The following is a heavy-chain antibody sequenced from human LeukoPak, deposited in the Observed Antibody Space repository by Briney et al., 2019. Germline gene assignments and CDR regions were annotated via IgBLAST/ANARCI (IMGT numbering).Heavy chain of an antibody. CDR1: GGSFSGYY. CDR2: INHSGST. D-gene: IGHD6-13*01. CDR3: AKNSSSWYRNPFDY. J-gene: IGHJ4*02. Sequence: SETLSLTCAVYGGSFSGYYWSWIRQPPGKGLEWIGEINHSGSTNYNPSLKSRVTISVETSKNQFSLKLSSVTAADTAVYYCAKNSSSWYRNPFDYWGQGTLVTVSS. V-gene: IGHV4-34*01.